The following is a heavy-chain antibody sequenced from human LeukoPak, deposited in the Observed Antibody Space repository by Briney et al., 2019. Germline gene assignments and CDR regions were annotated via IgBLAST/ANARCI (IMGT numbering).Heavy chain of an antibody. CDR3: ARGAPTIVAPRLTFYGMDV. Sequence: SETLSLTCTVSGGSISSSSYYWSWIRQPAGKGLEWIGRIYTSGSTNYNPSLKSRVTMSVDTSKNQFSLKLSSVTAADTAVYYCARGAPTIVAPRLTFYGMDVWGQGTTVTVSS. CDR1: GGSISSSSYY. D-gene: IGHD5-12*01. CDR2: IYTSGST. V-gene: IGHV4-61*02. J-gene: IGHJ6*02.